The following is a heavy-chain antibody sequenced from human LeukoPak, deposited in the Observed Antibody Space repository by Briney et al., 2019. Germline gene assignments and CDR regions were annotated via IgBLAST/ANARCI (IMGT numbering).Heavy chain of an antibody. V-gene: IGHV4-59*01. CDR2: ISYIGST. Sequence: PSETLSLTCTVSGGSISSYYWSWIRQPPGKGLEWTGYISYIGSTKYNPSLKSRVTISEDTSKKQFSLKLSSVTAADTAVYYCAGSYHYYMDVWGKGTTVTVSS. CDR3: AGSYHYYMDV. CDR1: GGSISSYY. J-gene: IGHJ6*03.